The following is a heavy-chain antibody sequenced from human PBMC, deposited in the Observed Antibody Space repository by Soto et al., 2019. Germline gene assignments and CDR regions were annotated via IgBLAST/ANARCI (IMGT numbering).Heavy chain of an antibody. CDR1: VGSIGSGGSS. Sequence: PSGTLSLPSPFLVGSIGSGGSSWSWFPHTPGKGREWIGYIYYSGSTYYNPSLKSRVTISVDTSKNQFSLKLSSVTAADTAVYYCARGRQENSGYDFVYYYMDVWGKGTTVTVSS. CDR3: ARGRQENSGYDFVYYYMDV. J-gene: IGHJ6*03. D-gene: IGHD5-12*01. V-gene: IGHV4-31*03. CDR2: IYYSGST.